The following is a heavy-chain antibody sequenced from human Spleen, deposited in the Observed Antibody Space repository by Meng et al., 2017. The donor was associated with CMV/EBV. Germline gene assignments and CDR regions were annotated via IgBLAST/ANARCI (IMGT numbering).Heavy chain of an antibody. Sequence: SAFTFNTYCMHWVRQSPGKGLEWVAVISYDGTDKYYADSVKGRFTFSRDNSKNTLYLQMNSLRPEDTAVYYCVRDPKYGSSYFFDYWGQGTLVTVSS. CDR1: AFTFNTYC. D-gene: IGHD6-19*01. CDR3: VRDPKYGSSYFFDY. V-gene: IGHV3-30*03. J-gene: IGHJ4*02. CDR2: ISYDGTDK.